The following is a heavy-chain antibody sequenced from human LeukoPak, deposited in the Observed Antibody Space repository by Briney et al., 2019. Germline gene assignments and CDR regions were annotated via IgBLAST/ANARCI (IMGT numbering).Heavy chain of an antibody. CDR3: ASTTISPVGGMDV. Sequence: PGGSLRLSCAASGFTFSSYWMSWVRQAPGKGPEWVANIKQDGSEKYYVDSVKGRFTISRDSAKNSLYLQVNSLRAEDTAVYYCASTTISPVGGMDVWGQGTTVTVSS. J-gene: IGHJ6*02. CDR2: IKQDGSEK. V-gene: IGHV3-7*05. D-gene: IGHD2/OR15-2a*01. CDR1: GFTFSSYW.